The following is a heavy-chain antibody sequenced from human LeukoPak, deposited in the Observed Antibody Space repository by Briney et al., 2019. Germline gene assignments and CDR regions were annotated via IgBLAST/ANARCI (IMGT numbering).Heavy chain of an antibody. J-gene: IGHJ5*02. Sequence: ASVKVSCKASGYTFTSYDINWGRQATEKGLEWMGWMNPNSGNTGYAQKFQGRVTMTRNTSISTAYMELSSLRSEDTAVYYCARGPSGGFGELLNWFDPWGQGTLVTVSS. D-gene: IGHD3-10*01. CDR1: GYTFTSYD. CDR2: MNPNSGNT. V-gene: IGHV1-8*01. CDR3: ARGPSGGFGELLNWFDP.